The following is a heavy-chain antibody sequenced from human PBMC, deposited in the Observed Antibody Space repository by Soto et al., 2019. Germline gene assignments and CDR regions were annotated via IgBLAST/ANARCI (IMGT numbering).Heavy chain of an antibody. D-gene: IGHD2-15*01. CDR2: INPSGGTT. CDR1: GYTFTRYN. J-gene: IGHJ4*02. CDR3: ARVRGGGSEYFFDY. V-gene: IGHV1-46*01. Sequence: RASVKVSCKASGYTFTRYNVHWVRQAPGQGLEWMAIINPSGGTTYYVQKFEGRVTLTTDTSTSTVYMELSSLRSDDTAVYYCARVRGGGSEYFFDYWGQGTLVTVS.